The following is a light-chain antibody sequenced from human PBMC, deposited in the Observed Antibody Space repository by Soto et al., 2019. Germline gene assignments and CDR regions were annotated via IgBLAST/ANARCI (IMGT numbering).Light chain of an antibody. Sequence: EIVLTQSPGTLSLSPGERATLSCRASQSVSSSYFAWYQQKPGQAPRLLIYGASTRATGIPDRFSGSGSGTDFTLTISRLEPEVFAVYYCQQELSSRPTLGGVPKVDI. V-gene: IGKV3-20*01. CDR3: QQELSSRPT. CDR2: GAS. CDR1: QSVSSSY. J-gene: IGKJ4*01.